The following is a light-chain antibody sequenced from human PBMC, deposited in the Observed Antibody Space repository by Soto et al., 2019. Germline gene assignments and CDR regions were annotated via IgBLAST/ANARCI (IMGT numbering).Light chain of an antibody. Sequence: DIQMTKSPSNLSTSVGARVTITCRASQSVSYWLAWYQQKPGKGPNLLIDDASILASGVPSRFSGGGFGTEFTLNISSLHPDDSSIYYCQHYNTYSKTFGPGTKVQIK. CDR1: QSVSYW. V-gene: IGKV1-5*01. CDR2: DAS. CDR3: QHYNTYSKT. J-gene: IGKJ3*01.